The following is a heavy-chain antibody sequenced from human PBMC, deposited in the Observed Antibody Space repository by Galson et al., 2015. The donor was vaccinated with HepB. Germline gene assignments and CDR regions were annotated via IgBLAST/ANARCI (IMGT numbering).Heavy chain of an antibody. D-gene: IGHD3-10*01. Sequence: SLRLSCAASGFTFSNAWMSWVRQAPGKGLEWVGRIKTKIDDATKDYAAPVKGRFIISREYAKTTLHLQMNSLKVEDTAVYYCTTTKVSGSYSTYWGQGTLVTVSA. CDR3: TTTKVSGSYSTY. V-gene: IGHV3-15*01. CDR2: IKTKIDDATK. CDR1: GFTFSNAW. J-gene: IGHJ4*02.